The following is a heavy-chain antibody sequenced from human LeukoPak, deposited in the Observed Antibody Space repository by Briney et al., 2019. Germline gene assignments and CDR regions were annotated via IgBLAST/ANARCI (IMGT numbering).Heavy chain of an antibody. CDR3: ARDAGGPTYNWFEP. Sequence: PGGSLRLSCAASGFTFSSYWMSWVRQAPGKGLEWVSNIKGGGGEKYYVDSVKGRFTLSRDNAKNSLYLQMNSLRAEDTAVYYCARDAGGPTYNWFEPWGQGTLGNGSS. J-gene: IGHJ5*02. V-gene: IGHV3-7*01. D-gene: IGHD3-10*01. CDR2: IKGGGGEK. CDR1: GFTFSSYW.